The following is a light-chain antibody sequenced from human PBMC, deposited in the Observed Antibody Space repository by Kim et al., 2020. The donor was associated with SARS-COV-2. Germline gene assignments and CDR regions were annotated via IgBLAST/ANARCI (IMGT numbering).Light chain of an antibody. V-gene: IGLV3-19*01. J-gene: IGLJ2*01. Sequence: ALGQTVRITCQGDSLRKYYATWYQQKPGPAPVLVIYGKNNRPSGIPDRFSGSSSGNTASLTITGAQAEDEAAYYCNSWDSSTNHVVFGGGTQLTVL. CDR2: GKN. CDR1: SLRKYY. CDR3: NSWDSSTNHVV.